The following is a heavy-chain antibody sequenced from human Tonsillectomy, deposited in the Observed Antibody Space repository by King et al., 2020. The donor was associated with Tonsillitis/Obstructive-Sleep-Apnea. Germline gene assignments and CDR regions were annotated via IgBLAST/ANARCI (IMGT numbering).Heavy chain of an antibody. CDR3: ARIPPGGATVSDY. CDR1: GYTFTRYG. Sequence: QLVQSGAEVKKPGASVRVSCKASGYTFTRYGISWVRQAPGQGLEWMGWISAYNGNTNYAQNLQGRVTMTPDTSPRTAYMELRSLRSDDTAMYYCARIPPGGATVSDYWGQGTLVTVSS. V-gene: IGHV1-18*01. CDR2: ISAYNGNT. J-gene: IGHJ4*02. D-gene: IGHD1-26*01.